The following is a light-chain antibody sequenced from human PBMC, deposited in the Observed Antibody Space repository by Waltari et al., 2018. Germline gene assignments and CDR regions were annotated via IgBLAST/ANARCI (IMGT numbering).Light chain of an antibody. J-gene: IGKJ3*01. CDR2: GAS. Sequence: EIVLTQSPATLSLSPGERATLSCRASQSVRSRLAWYHQRPGQAPRLLIYGASSRATCIPDSFSGSGSGTDVTLTISSLEPEDIGVYYCLQRSDYFSFGPGTKLDIK. V-gene: IGKV3-11*01. CDR3: LQRSDYFS. CDR1: QSVRSR.